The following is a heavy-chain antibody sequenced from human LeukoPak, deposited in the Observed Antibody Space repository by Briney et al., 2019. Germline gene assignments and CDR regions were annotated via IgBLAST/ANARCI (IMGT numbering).Heavy chain of an antibody. CDR1: GYTFTGYY. Sequence: ASVKVSCKASGYTFTGYYMHWVRQAPGQGLEWMGWINPNSGGTNYAQKFQGRVTLTEDTSTDTAYMELSSLRSEDTAVYYCATSRGSLDAFDIWGQGTMVTVSS. J-gene: IGHJ3*02. D-gene: IGHD1-26*01. CDR3: ATSRGSLDAFDI. CDR2: INPNSGGT. V-gene: IGHV1-2*02.